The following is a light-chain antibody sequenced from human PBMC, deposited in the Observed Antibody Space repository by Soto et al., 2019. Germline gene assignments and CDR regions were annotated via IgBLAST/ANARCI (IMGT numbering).Light chain of an antibody. CDR2: LEGSGSY. Sequence: QSVLTQSSSASASLGSSVKLTCTLSSGHSSYIIAWHQQQPGKAPRYLMKLEGSGSYNKGSGVPDRFSGSSSGADRYLTISNHQSEDEADYYCETWDSNTKVFGGGTKLTDL. CDR1: SGHSSYI. CDR3: ETWDSNTKV. V-gene: IGLV4-60*03. J-gene: IGLJ3*02.